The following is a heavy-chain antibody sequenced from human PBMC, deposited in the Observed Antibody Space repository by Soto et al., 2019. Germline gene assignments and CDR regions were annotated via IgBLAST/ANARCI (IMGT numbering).Heavy chain of an antibody. J-gene: IGHJ4*02. CDR1: GYSFTSHW. V-gene: IGHV5-51*01. D-gene: IGHD6-13*01. CDR3: ARLFTDVAAAGRSGSRYYFDY. CDR2: IYPGDSDT. Sequence: PGESLKISCKGSGYSFTSHWIGWVRQMPGKGLEWMGIIYPGDSDTRYSPSFQGQVTISADKSISTAYLQWSSLKASDTAMYYCARLFTDVAAAGRSGSRYYFDYWGQGTLVTVSS.